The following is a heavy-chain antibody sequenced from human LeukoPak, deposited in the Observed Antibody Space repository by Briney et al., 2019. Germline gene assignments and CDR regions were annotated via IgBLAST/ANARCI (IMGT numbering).Heavy chain of an antibody. CDR1: GFTVSSNY. CDR2: IYSGGST. V-gene: IGHV3-66*01. J-gene: IGHJ4*02. D-gene: IGHD3-9*01. Sequence: PPGGSLRLSCAASGFTVSSNYMSWVRQAPGKGLEWVSVIYSGGSTYYADSVKGRFTISRDNSKNTLYLQMNSLRAEDTAVYYCARGGVLRSFDWLLYDPAPFDYWGQGTLVTVSS. CDR3: ARGGVLRSFDWLLYDPAPFDY.